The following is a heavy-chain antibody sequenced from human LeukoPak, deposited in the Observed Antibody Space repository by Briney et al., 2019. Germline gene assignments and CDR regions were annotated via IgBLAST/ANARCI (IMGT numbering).Heavy chain of an antibody. Sequence: SVKRSCKASGVTFSSYAISCGREAPGQGLEWMGGIMPIVGTANYAQKFKGRVKITADKSTSTAYMELRSLRSDDTAVYYCARYLVRLWFGGGKYMDVSGKGTTVTISS. CDR1: GVTFSSYA. D-gene: IGHD3-10*01. J-gene: IGHJ6*03. CDR3: ARYLVRLWFGGGKYMDV. V-gene: IGHV1-69*06. CDR2: IMPIVGTA.